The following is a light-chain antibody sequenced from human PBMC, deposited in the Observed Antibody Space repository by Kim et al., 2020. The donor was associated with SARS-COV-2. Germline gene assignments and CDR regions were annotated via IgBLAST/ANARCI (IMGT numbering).Light chain of an antibody. CDR2: RAS. CDR1: ENINFW. CDR3: QQYQSLYS. V-gene: IGKV1-5*03. Sequence: SATVGDRVTITCLASENINFWLAWFQLKPGIAPNLLVYRASSLENGVPSKFNGSGSGTEFTLTINSLQPEDFATYYCQQYQSLYSFGQGTKVDIK. J-gene: IGKJ2*01.